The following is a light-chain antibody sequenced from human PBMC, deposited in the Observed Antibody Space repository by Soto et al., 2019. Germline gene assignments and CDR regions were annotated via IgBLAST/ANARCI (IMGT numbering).Light chain of an antibody. Sequence: AIQMTQSPSSLSASVGDRVTITCRASQGIRTELGWYQQRPGEAPKLLIYAASTLQSGVPSRFSGSGSGTDFTLTISSLQPEDFATYYCLQHYNYPRTFGQGTKVEIK. V-gene: IGKV1-6*02. CDR1: QGIRTE. CDR3: LQHYNYPRT. CDR2: AAS. J-gene: IGKJ1*01.